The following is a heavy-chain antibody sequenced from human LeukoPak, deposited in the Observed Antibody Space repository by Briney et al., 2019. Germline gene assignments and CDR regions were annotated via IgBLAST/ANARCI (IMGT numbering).Heavy chain of an antibody. V-gene: IGHV1-8*01. Sequence: ASVKVSCKASGYTFTSYDINWVRQATGQGLEWMGWMNPNSGNTGYAQKFQGRVTITRNTSISTAYMELSSLRSEDTAVYYCARARPYYDILTGKGRRWFDPWGQGTLVTVSS. J-gene: IGHJ5*02. CDR3: ARARPYYDILTGKGRRWFDP. D-gene: IGHD3-9*01. CDR1: GYTFTSYD. CDR2: MNPNSGNT.